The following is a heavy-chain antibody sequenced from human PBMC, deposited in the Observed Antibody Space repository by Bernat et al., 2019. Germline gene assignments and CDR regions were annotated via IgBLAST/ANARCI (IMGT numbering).Heavy chain of an antibody. Sequence: QVQLQQWGAGLLKPSETLSLTCAVYGGSFSGYYCRWIRQPPGKGLEWIGEINHSGSTNYNPPLKSRVTISVDTSKNQFSLKLSSVTAADTAVYYCGRSKGMVRGVIPQPGWFDAWGQGTLVTVSS. V-gene: IGHV4-34*01. CDR2: INHSGST. CDR3: GRSKGMVRGVIPQPGWFDA. CDR1: GGSFSGYY. D-gene: IGHD3-10*01. J-gene: IGHJ5*02.